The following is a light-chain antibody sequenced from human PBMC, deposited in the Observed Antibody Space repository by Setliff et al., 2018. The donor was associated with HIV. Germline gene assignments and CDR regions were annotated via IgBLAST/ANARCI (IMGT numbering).Light chain of an antibody. V-gene: IGLV1-47*01. CDR1: SSNIVTNY. J-gene: IGLJ3*02. CDR3: ATWDDRLKAGM. Sequence: QSVLTQPPSTSGTPGRRVTISCSGNSSNIVTNYVYWYQQFPGTTPKLLIYRDNQRSSGVPDRFSGSKSGTSASLAISGLRSEDEADYYCATWDDRLKAGMFGGGTK. CDR2: RDN.